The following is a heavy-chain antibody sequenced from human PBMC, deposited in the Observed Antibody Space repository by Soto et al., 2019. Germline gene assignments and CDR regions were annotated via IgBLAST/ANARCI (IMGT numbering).Heavy chain of an antibody. CDR2: ISYDGSNK. CDR1: GFTFSSYA. Sequence: QVQLVESGGGVVQPGRSLRLSCAASGFTFSSYAMHWVRQAPGKGLEWVAVISYDGSNKYYADSVKGRFTISRDNSKNTLYLQMNSLRAEDTAVYYCARDSDGDYGSSAKAISIYYYYGMDVWGQGTTVTVSS. CDR3: ARDSDGDYGSSAKAISIYYYYGMDV. J-gene: IGHJ6*02. V-gene: IGHV3-30-3*01. D-gene: IGHD4-17*01.